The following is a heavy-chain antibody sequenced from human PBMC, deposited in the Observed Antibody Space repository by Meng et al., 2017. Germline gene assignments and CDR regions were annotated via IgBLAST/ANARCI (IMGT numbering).Heavy chain of an antibody. D-gene: IGHD1-26*01. CDR2: IYSGGST. CDR1: GFTVSSNY. J-gene: IGHJ4*02. Sequence: EVRLGGPGGGLIQPGGSLGLSCAASGFTVSSNYMSWVRQAPGKGLEWVSVIYSGGSTYYADSVKGRFTISRDNSKNTLYLQMNSLRAEDTAVYYCARGGSYYSYWGQGTLVTVSS. V-gene: IGHV3-53*01. CDR3: ARGGSYYSY.